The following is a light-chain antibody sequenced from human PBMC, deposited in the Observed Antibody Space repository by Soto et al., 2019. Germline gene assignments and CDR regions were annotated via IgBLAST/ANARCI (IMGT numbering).Light chain of an antibody. V-gene: IGLV2-23*01. CDR2: EDN. CDR3: CSYAGGSSGV. Sequence: QSALTQTASVSGSPGQSITISCTGTSSDVGSYNLVSWYQHHRGKAPKVIIYEDNKRPSGASNRFSGSKSGNTASLTISGLQAEDEADYYCCSYAGGSSGVFGGGTQLTVL. CDR1: SSDVGSYNL. J-gene: IGLJ2*01.